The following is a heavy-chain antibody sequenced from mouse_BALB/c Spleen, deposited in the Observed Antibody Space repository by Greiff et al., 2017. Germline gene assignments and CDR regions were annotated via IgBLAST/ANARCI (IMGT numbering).Heavy chain of an antibody. CDR1: GFTFSSFG. J-gene: IGHJ2*01. D-gene: IGHD2-4*01. CDR2: ISSGSSTI. CDR3: AREDYDGGGYFDY. V-gene: IGHV5-17*02. Sequence: EVQLVESGGGLVQPGGSRKLSCAASGFTFSSFGMHWVRQAPEKGLEWVAYISSGSSTIYYADTVKGRFTISRDNPKNTLFLQMTSLRSEDTAMYYCAREDYDGGGYFDYWGQGTTLTVSS.